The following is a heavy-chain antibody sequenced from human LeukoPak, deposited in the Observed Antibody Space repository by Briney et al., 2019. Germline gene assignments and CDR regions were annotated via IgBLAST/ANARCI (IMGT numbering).Heavy chain of an antibody. V-gene: IGHV4-31*03. CDR1: GVSISSGGYY. CDR3: ARGDVDSEIGYYFDY. Sequence: SQTLSLTCTASGVSISSGGYYWSWIRQHPGKGLEWIGYIYYSGSTYYNPSLKSRVTISVDTSKNQFSLKLSSVTAADTAVYYCARGDVDSEIGYYFDYWGQGTLVTVSS. CDR2: IYYSGST. J-gene: IGHJ4*02. D-gene: IGHD2-21*02.